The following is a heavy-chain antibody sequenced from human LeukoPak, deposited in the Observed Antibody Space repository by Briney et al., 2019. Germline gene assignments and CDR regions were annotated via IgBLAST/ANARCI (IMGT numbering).Heavy chain of an antibody. J-gene: IGHJ6*02. D-gene: IGHD6-6*01. V-gene: IGHV3-7*01. CDR3: ARGQLVLPYYYYGMDV. Sequence: GGSLRLSCAASGFTFSSYWMRWVRQAPGKGLEWVANIKQDGSEKYYVDSVKGRFTISRDNAKNSLYLQMNSLRAEDTAVYYCARGQLVLPYYYYGMDVWGQGTTVTVSS. CDR1: GFTFSSYW. CDR2: IKQDGSEK.